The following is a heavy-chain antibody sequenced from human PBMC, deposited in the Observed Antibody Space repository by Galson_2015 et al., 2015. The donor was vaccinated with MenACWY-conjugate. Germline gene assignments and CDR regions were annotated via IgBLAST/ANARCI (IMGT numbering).Heavy chain of an antibody. CDR2: IKSKTDGGTT. CDR1: GFTFSNAW. J-gene: IGHJ4*02. Sequence: SLRLSCAASGFTFSNAWMSWVRQAPGKGLEWVGRIKSKTDGGTTDYAAPVKGRFTISRDDSKNTLYLQMNSLKTEDTAVYYCTTGKQWLENGDYWGQGTLVTVSS. CDR3: TTGKQWLENGDY. D-gene: IGHD6-19*01. V-gene: IGHV3-15*01.